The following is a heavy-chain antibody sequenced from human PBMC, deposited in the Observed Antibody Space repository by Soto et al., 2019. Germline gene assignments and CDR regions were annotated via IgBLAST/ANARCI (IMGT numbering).Heavy chain of an antibody. V-gene: IGHV1-69*13. CDR2: IIENFDRT. Sequence: ASVKVSCKASGGTFSSYVISWVRQAPGQGLEWMGGIIENFDRTNYAQKFQGRLTITADASTSTAYMELSSLRSDDTAVYYCMRDRRSRKSSPGADYYYYYVMHVWGQGTPVTVSS. CDR3: MRDRRSRKSSPGADYYYYYVMHV. D-gene: IGHD2-2*01. CDR1: GGTFSSYV. J-gene: IGHJ6*02.